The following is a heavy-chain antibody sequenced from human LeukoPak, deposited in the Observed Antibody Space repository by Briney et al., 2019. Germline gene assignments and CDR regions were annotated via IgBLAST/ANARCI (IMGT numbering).Heavy chain of an antibody. D-gene: IGHD3-22*01. CDR2: IIPIFGTA. CDR3: ARVRRYDSSGYYYDY. J-gene: IGHJ4*02. Sequence: ASVKVSCKASGGTFSIYAISWVRQAPGQGLEWMGGIIPIFGTANYAQKFQGRVTITADESTSTAYMELSSLRSEDTAVYYCARVRRYDSSGYYYDYWGQGTLVTVSS. V-gene: IGHV1-69*13. CDR1: GGTFSIYA.